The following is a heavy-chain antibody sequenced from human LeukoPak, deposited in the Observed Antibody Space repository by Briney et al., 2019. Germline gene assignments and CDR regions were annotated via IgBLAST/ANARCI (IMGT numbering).Heavy chain of an antibody. J-gene: IGHJ4*02. V-gene: IGHV1-2*02. Sequence: ASVKVSCKASGYTXTGYYMHWVRQAPGQGLEWMGWINPNSGGTNYAQKFQGRVTMTRDTSISTAYMELSRLRSDDTAVYYCARAVYSSSWLEEWGQGTLVTVSS. CDR3: ARAVYSSSWLEE. D-gene: IGHD6-13*01. CDR2: INPNSGGT. CDR1: GYTXTGYY.